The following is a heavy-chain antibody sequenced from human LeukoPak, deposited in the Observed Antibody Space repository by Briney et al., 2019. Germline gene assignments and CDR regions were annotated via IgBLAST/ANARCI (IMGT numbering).Heavy chain of an antibody. Sequence: SQTLSLTCTVSGGSISSGGYYWSWIRQHPGKGLEWIGYIYYSGSTYYNPSLKSRVTISVDTSKNQFSLKLSSVTAADTVVYYCARAPTVTTGDWFDPWGQGTLVTVSS. V-gene: IGHV4-31*03. J-gene: IGHJ5*02. CDR3: ARAPTVTTGDWFDP. CDR2: IYYSGST. D-gene: IGHD4-17*01. CDR1: GGSISSGGYY.